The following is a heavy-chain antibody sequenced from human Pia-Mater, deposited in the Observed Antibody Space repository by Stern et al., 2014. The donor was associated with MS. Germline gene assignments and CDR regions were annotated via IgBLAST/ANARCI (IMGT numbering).Heavy chain of an antibody. Sequence: QVQLVQSGAEAKTPGSSMKVSCQASGDSFSTIEISWVRQAPGQGLAWLGGISPLFGTTNYAQKVQGRVTIIADVSTSTVNMELVRLRLEDTAVYYCVRDQGGIAASWGQGTLVTVSS. CDR1: GDSFSTIE. V-gene: IGHV1-69*01. CDR2: ISPLFGTT. J-gene: IGHJ4*02. D-gene: IGHD6-13*01. CDR3: VRDQGGIAAS.